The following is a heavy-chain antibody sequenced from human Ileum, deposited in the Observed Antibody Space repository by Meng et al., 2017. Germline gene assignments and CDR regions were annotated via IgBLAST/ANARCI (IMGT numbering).Heavy chain of an antibody. J-gene: IGHJ4*02. Sequence: QGPGQQGGAGMLKPSGTLSLACAVYGGSFSGYYWSWIRQPPGKGLEWIGEINHSGSTNYNPSLKSRVTISVDTSKNQFSLKLSSVTAADTAVYYCARVSSMIMVYGGSYFDYWGQGTLVTVSS. CDR2: INHSGST. CDR3: ARVSSMIMVYGGSYFDY. D-gene: IGHD2-8*01. V-gene: IGHV4-34*01. CDR1: GGSFSGYY.